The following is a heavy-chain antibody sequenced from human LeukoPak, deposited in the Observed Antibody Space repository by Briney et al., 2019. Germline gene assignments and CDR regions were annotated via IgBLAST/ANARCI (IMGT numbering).Heavy chain of an antibody. CDR1: GFTVSSNY. Sequence: PGGSLRLSRAASGFTVSSNYMSWVRQAPGKGLEWVSVIYSGGSTYYADSVKGRFTISRDNSKNTLYLQMNSLRAEDTAVYYCARDHGYCSSTSCTDAFDIWGQGTMVTVSS. CDR3: ARDHGYCSSTSCTDAFDI. D-gene: IGHD2-2*01. CDR2: IYSGGST. J-gene: IGHJ3*02. V-gene: IGHV3-53*01.